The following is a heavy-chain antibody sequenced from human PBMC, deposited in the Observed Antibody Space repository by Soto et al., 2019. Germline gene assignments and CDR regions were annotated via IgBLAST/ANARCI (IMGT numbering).Heavy chain of an antibody. Sequence: SVQVSFKTSGYPFTSYYIHCMRHAPGKGLEWMGVINTSGASTIYAQKFQGRVTMTREKSTSTVYMELSSLRSEDTAVYYCARAATSGYQPDYWGQGTMVTVSS. J-gene: IGHJ4*02. CDR1: GYPFTSYY. CDR3: ARAATSGYQPDY. CDR2: INTSGAST. D-gene: IGHD3-22*01. V-gene: IGHV1-46*01.